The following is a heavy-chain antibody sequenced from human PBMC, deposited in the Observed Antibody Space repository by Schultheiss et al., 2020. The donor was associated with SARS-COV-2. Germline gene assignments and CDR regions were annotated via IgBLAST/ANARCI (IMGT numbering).Heavy chain of an antibody. Sequence: KVSCKGSGYSFTNYWIGWVRQMPGKGLEWMGIIYPGDADTRYSPSFQGQVTISADKSISTAYLQWSSLKASDTAMYYCARVRSLPAAIGWFDPWGQGTLVTVSS. CDR1: GYSFTNYW. CDR3: ARVRSLPAAIGWFDP. D-gene: IGHD2-2*01. V-gene: IGHV5-51*01. CDR2: IYPGDADT. J-gene: IGHJ5*02.